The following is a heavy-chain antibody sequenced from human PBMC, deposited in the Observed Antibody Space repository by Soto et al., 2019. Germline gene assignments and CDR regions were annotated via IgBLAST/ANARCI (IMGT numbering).Heavy chain of an antibody. V-gene: IGHV3-21*01. Sequence: GGSLRLSCAASGFTFSSYSMNWVRQAPGKGLEWVSSISSSSSYIYYADSVKGRFTISRDNAKNSLYLQMKSLRAEDTAVYYGARGLTIQPAVTTTENWFDPWGQGTLVTVSS. CDR3: ARGLTIQPAVTTTENWFDP. J-gene: IGHJ5*02. CDR1: GFTFSSYS. D-gene: IGHD4-17*01. CDR2: ISSSSSYI.